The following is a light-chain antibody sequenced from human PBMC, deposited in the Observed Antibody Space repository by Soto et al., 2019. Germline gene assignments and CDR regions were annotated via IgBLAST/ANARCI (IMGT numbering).Light chain of an antibody. J-gene: IGKJ4*01. CDR2: GAS. V-gene: IGKV3-20*01. CDR3: QQYASSPLT. Sequence: EIVLTQSPGSLSLSPGERATLSCRASQTVGRNYLAWYQQKPGQTPRLLIQGASNRATGIPDRISGSGSGTDFTLIISRLEPEDFAVYYCQQYASSPLTFGGGTKVEIK. CDR1: QTVGRNY.